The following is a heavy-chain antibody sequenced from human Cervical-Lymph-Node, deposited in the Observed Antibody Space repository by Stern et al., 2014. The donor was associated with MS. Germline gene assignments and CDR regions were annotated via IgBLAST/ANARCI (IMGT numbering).Heavy chain of an antibody. CDR2: FDPEEAET. CDR1: GYTLSELS. Sequence: QVQLEESGAEVKKPGASVKVSCKASGYTLSELSMHWVRQAPGRGLEWMGGFDPEEAETIYAQKFQGRVTMTEDTSTDTAYMELSSLRSEDTAVYYCAAQNTVTNYYYYGMDVWGQGTTVTVSS. D-gene: IGHD4-17*01. V-gene: IGHV1-24*01. CDR3: AAQNTVTNYYYYGMDV. J-gene: IGHJ6*02.